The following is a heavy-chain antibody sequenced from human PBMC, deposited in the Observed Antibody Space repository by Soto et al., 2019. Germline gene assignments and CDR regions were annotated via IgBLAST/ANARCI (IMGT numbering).Heavy chain of an antibody. J-gene: IGHJ6*02. D-gene: IGHD3-3*01. V-gene: IGHV4-34*01. CDR3: ARVSREERITIFGVPIPAYYYYGMDV. CDR2: INHSGST. CDR1: GGSFSGYY. Sequence: SETLSLTCAVYGGSFSGYYWSWIRQPPGKGLEWIGEINHSGSTNYNLSLKSRVTISVDTSKNQFSLKLSSVTAADTAVYYCARVSREERITIFGVPIPAYYYYGMDVWGQGTTVTVSS.